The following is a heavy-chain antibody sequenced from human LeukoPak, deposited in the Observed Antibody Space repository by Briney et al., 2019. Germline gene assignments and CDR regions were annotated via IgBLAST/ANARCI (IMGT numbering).Heavy chain of an antibody. CDR3: ARHPTRLYYYGSGTHSNFDY. Sequence: SETLSLTCTVSGGSISSSSYYWGWIRQPPGKGLEWIGSIYYSGSTYYNPSLKSQVTISVDTSKNQFSLKLSSVTAADTAVYYCARHPTRLYYYGSGTHSNFDYWGQGTLATVSS. D-gene: IGHD3-10*01. V-gene: IGHV4-39*01. J-gene: IGHJ4*02. CDR2: IYYSGST. CDR1: GGSISSSSYY.